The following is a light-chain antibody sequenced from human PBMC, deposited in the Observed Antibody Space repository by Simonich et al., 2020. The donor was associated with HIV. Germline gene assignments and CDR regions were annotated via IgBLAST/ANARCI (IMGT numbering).Light chain of an antibody. CDR3: SSYTSTSTRV. CDR2: DVS. Sequence: QSALTQPASVSGSPGQSITISCTGTSSDVGGYKYVSWSQQHPGKAPKLMIYDVSNRPSGVSNRLSGSKSGNTASLTISGLQAEDEADYYGSSYTSTSTRVFGGGTKLTVL. J-gene: IGLJ3*02. CDR1: SSDVGGYKY. V-gene: IGLV2-14*03.